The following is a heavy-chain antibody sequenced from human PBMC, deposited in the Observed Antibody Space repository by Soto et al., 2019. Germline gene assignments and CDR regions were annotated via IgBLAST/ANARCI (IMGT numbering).Heavy chain of an antibody. Sequence: GGSLRLSCAASGFTFSSYAMHWVRQAPGKGLEYVSAISSNGGSTYYANSVKGRFTISRDNSKNTLYLQMGSLRAEDMAVYYCARGVRGRGDYYYYMDVWGKGTTVTVSS. V-gene: IGHV3-64*01. CDR2: ISSNGGST. CDR3: ARGVRGRGDYYYYMDV. CDR1: GFTFSSYA. D-gene: IGHD1-26*01. J-gene: IGHJ6*03.